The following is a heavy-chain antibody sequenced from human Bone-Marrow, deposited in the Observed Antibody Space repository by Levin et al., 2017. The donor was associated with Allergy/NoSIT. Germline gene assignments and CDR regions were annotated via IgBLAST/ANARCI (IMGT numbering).Heavy chain of an antibody. J-gene: IGHJ4*02. CDR2: IKSKDDGGTT. CDR3: VAGIGTYVD. CDR1: GFIFSDIW. Sequence: TAGGSLRLSCSASSGFIFSDIWMNWIRQAPGKGLEWVGLIKSKDDGGTTDYAAPVKGRFSISRDESTNTLFLQMNSLKSEDTALYYCVAGIGTYVDWGQGTLVTVSS. D-gene: IGHD1-26*01. V-gene: IGHV3-15*01.